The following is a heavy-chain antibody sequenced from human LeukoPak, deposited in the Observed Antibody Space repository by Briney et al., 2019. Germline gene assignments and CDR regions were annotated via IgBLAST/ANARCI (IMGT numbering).Heavy chain of an antibody. J-gene: IGHJ6*03. CDR2: ISYDGSNQ. V-gene: IGHV3-30*18. CDR1: GFSGYG. D-gene: IGHD3-16*01. CDR3: AKTLGTPGSPYYYMDV. Sequence: PGGSLRLSCAASGFSGYGMHWVRQAPGKGLEWVAVISYDGSNQYYADSVKGRFTISRDNSKNTLYLQMNTLRAEDTAVYYCAKTLGTPGSPYYYMDVWGKGTTVTVSS.